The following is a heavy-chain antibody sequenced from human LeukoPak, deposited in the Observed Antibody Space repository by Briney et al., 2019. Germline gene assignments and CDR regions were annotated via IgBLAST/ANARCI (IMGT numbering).Heavy chain of an antibody. CDR2: IKSDGSWT. CDR3: VKDGDGYNFDY. V-gene: IGHV3-74*01. J-gene: IGHJ4*02. D-gene: IGHD5-24*01. Sequence: GGSLRLSCAASGFTLSNYWMHWVRQAPGKGLVWVSRIKSDGSWTNYADSVKGRFTISRDNAKRTLYLQMNSLRAEDTAVYYCVKDGDGYNFDYWGQGTLVTVSS. CDR1: GFTLSNYW.